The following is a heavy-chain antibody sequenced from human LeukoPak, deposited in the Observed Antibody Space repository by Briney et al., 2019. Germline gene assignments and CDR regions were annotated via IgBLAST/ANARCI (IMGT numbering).Heavy chain of an antibody. D-gene: IGHD3-10*01. CDR3: AKDSAFYYIDV. V-gene: IGHV3-23*01. Sequence: GGSLRLSCAASGFTFSSYGMSWVRQAPGKGLEWVSGISGDAGRTYYADSVKGRFTISRHNSKNTLYLQMNSLKGDDTAVYYCAKDSAFYYIDVWGKGTTVIISS. CDR1: GFTFSSYG. CDR2: ISGDAGRT. J-gene: IGHJ6*03.